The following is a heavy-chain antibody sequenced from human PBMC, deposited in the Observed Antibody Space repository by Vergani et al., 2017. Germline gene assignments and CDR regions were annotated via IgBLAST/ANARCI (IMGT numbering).Heavy chain of an antibody. Sequence: EVQLVESGGGLVKPGGSLRLSCAASGFTFSSYSMNWVRQAPGKGLEWASSISSSSSYIYYADSVKGRFTISRDNAKNSLYLQMNSLRAEDTAVYHCARGRGSTVGGATIFDYWGQGTLVTVSS. CDR1: GFTFSSYS. CDR3: ARGRGSTVGGATIFDY. J-gene: IGHJ4*02. V-gene: IGHV3-21*01. D-gene: IGHD1-26*01. CDR2: ISSSSSYI.